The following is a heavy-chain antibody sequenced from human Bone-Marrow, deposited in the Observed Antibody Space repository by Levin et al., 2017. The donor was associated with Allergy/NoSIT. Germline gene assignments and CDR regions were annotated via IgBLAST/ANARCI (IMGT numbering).Heavy chain of an antibody. CDR2: ISGSGGST. CDR3: AKGGGSCYYYYGMDV. CDR1: GFTFSSYA. D-gene: IGHD2-15*01. V-gene: IGHV3-23*01. J-gene: IGHJ6*02. Sequence: GESLKISCAASGFTFSSYAMSWVRQAPGKGLEWVSAISGSGGSTYYADSVKGRFTISRDNSKNTLYLQMNSLRAEDTAVYYCAKGGGSCYYYYGMDVWGQGTTVTVSS.